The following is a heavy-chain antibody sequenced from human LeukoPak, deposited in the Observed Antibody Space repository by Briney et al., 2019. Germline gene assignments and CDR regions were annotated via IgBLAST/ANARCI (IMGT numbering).Heavy chain of an antibody. CDR3: ARDAHYYGSGTSYKVRSFDF. Sequence: PSQTLSLTCTVSGGSIRSGDYYWGWIRQPPGEGLEWIGSIYHSGDTYYSPSLKSRVTISVDTSKNQFSLKLSSVTAADTAVYYCARDAHYYGSGTSYKVRSFDFWGQGTLVTVSS. D-gene: IGHD3-10*01. J-gene: IGHJ4*02. CDR1: GGSIRSGDYY. CDR2: IYHSGDT. V-gene: IGHV4-39*07.